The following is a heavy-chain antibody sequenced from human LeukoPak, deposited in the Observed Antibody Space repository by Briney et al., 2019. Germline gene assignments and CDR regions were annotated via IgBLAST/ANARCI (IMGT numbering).Heavy chain of an antibody. CDR1: GGTFSSYA. CDR3: ARGTYSYGPFDY. Sequence: SVKVSCKASGGTFSSYAISWVRQAPGQGLEWMGGIIPIFGTANYAQKFQGRVTITTDESTSTAYMELCSLRSEDTAVYYCARGTYSYGPFDYWGQGTLVTVSS. CDR2: IIPIFGTA. D-gene: IGHD5-18*01. J-gene: IGHJ4*02. V-gene: IGHV1-69*05.